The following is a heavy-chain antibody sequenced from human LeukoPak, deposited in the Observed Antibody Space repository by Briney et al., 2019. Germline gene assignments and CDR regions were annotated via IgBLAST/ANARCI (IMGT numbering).Heavy chain of an antibody. CDR2: IYYSGST. J-gene: IGHJ4*02. Sequence: SETLSLTCTVSGGSISSYYWSWIRQPPGKGLEWIGYIYYSGSTNYNPSLKSRVTISVDTSKNQFSLKLSSVTAADTAVYYCARDLNSHRLVVPAAMNYWGQGTLVTVSS. V-gene: IGHV4-59*01. CDR1: GGSISSYY. D-gene: IGHD2-2*01. CDR3: ARDLNSHRLVVPAAMNY.